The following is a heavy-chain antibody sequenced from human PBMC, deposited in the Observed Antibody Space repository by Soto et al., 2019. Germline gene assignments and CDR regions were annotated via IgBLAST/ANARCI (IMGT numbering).Heavy chain of an antibody. Sequence: SETLSLTCTVSGGSISSSSYYWGWIRQPPGKGLEWIGSIYYSGSTYYNPSLKSRVTISVDTSKNQFSLKLSSVTAADTAVYYCATHVLRFLEWLENWFDPWGQGTLVTVSS. CDR1: GGSISSSSYY. CDR2: IYYSGST. CDR3: ATHVLRFLEWLENWFDP. D-gene: IGHD3-3*01. J-gene: IGHJ5*02. V-gene: IGHV4-39*01.